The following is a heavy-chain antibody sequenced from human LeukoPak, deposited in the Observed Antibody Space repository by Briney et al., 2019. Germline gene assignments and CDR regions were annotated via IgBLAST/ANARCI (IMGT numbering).Heavy chain of an antibody. J-gene: IGHJ4*02. V-gene: IGHV3-23*01. CDR3: ARGGLGSAFDN. CDR2: ISGSGCST. Sequence: GGSLRLSCAASGFTFSSYALSWVRQAPGKGLDCVSAISGSGCSTYSADSLKGRFTISRDNSKNTLYLQINSLRTDDTAVFYCARGGLGSAFDNWGQGTLVTVSS. D-gene: IGHD6-19*01. CDR1: GFTFSSYA.